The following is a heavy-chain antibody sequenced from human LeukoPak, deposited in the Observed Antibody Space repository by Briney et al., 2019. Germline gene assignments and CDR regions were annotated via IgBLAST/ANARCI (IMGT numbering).Heavy chain of an antibody. Sequence: SETLSLTCAVSGYSISSGYYWGWIRQPPGKGLEWIGSIYHSGSTYYNPSLKSRVTISVDTSKNQFSLKLSSVTAADTAVYYCARHYYDSSGYYVPFDYWGQGTLVTVSS. CDR2: IYHSGST. CDR3: ARHYYDSSGYYVPFDY. D-gene: IGHD3-22*01. V-gene: IGHV4-38-2*01. J-gene: IGHJ4*02. CDR1: GYSISSGYY.